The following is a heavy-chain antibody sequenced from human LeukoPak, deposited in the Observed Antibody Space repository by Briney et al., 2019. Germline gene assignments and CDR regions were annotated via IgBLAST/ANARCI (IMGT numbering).Heavy chain of an antibody. CDR1: GYTFTSYG. V-gene: IGHV1-18*01. D-gene: IGHD3-16*01. J-gene: IGHJ5*02. CDR3: ARETRRGSWFDP. Sequence: GASVKVSCKASGYTFTSYGISWVRQAPGQGLEWMGWISAYNGNTNYAQKLQGRVTMTTDTSASTAYMELSSLRSEDTAVYYCARETRRGSWFDPWGQGTLVTVSS. CDR2: ISAYNGNT.